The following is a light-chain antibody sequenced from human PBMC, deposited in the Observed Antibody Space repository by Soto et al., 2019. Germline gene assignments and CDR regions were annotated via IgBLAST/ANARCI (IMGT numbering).Light chain of an antibody. CDR1: SSDVGGYNY. CDR3: SSYTSSSTYVV. V-gene: IGLV2-14*01. J-gene: IGLJ2*01. Sequence: SALTQPASVSGSPGQSITISCTGTSSDVGGYNYVSWYQQHPGKAPKLMIYDVSHRPSGVSNRFSGSKSGNTASLTISGLQAEDEADYYCSSYTSSSTYVVFGGGTKVTVL. CDR2: DVS.